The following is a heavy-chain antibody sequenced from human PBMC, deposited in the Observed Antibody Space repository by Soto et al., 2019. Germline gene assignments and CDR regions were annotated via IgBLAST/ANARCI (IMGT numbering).Heavy chain of an antibody. CDR2: IYYSGST. V-gene: IGHV4-59*01. CDR3: ARGGYYDFWSGYYAVEFDFDY. J-gene: IGHJ4*02. Sequence: SVPLALTCAVSFGSISSYYLSCILQAPLKGLELVLYIYYSGSTNYNPSLKSRVTISVDTSKNQFSLKLSSVTAADTAVYYCARGGYYDFWSGYYAVEFDFDYWGQGTLVTVSS. CDR1: FGSISSYY. D-gene: IGHD3-3*01.